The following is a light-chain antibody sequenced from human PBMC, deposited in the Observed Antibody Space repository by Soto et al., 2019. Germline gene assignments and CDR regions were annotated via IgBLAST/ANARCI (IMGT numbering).Light chain of an antibody. CDR1: QSVSRNS. V-gene: IGKV3D-20*01. Sequence: EIVLTQSPATLSLSPGKRATLSCGASQSVSRNSLAWYQHKPGLAPRLLIYDASSRATGIPDRFSGSGSGTDFTLTISRLEPEDFAVYYCQQYGSSRTFGQGTKVDIK. J-gene: IGKJ1*01. CDR3: QQYGSSRT. CDR2: DAS.